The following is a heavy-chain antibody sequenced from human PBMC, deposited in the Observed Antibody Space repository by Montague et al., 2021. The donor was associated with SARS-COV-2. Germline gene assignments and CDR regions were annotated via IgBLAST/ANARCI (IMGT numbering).Heavy chain of an antibody. J-gene: IGHJ6*02. CDR1: GFTFSQCD. D-gene: IGHD3-10*01. CDR3: RRGVRYFGSGGWSFYYYGVDV. CDR2: IGKAGDT. V-gene: IGHV3-13*01. Sequence: SLRLSCAASGFTFSQCDMHWVRQVTGKGLEWVSGIGKAGDTHYPGTVKGRFTISREDAKNSLYLQMNSLRAGDTAVYYCRRGVRYFGSGGWSFYYYGVDVWGQGTTVTVSS.